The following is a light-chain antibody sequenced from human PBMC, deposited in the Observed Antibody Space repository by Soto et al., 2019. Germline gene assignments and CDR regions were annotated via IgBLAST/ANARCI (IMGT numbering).Light chain of an antibody. Sequence: QSALTQPPSASGSPGQSVTISCTGTSSDVGRYIYVSWYQQHPGKAHKLMIYEVSKRPSGVPDRFSGSKSGNTASLTVSGLQAEDEADYYCSSYAGSNNLIFGGGTKLTVL. J-gene: IGLJ2*01. CDR2: EVS. CDR3: SSYAGSNNLI. V-gene: IGLV2-8*01. CDR1: SSDVGRYIY.